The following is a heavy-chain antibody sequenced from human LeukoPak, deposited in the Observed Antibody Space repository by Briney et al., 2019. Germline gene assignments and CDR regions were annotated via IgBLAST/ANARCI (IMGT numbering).Heavy chain of an antibody. CDR1: GGTFSSYA. Sequence: ASVKVSCKASGGTFSSYAISWVRQAPGQGLEWMGGIIPIFGTANYAQKFQGRLTITADESTSTAYMELSSLRSEDTAVYYCARDPGYNDRSGYYHMYYFDNWGQGTLVTVSS. CDR2: IIPIFGTA. J-gene: IGHJ4*02. D-gene: IGHD3-22*01. CDR3: ARDPGYNDRSGYYHMYYFDN. V-gene: IGHV1-69*01.